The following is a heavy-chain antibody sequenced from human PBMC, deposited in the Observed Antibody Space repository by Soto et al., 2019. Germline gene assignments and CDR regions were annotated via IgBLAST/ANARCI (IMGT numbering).Heavy chain of an antibody. J-gene: IGHJ6*02. Sequence: GGSLRRSCVASGFSVKRYLMHWVRQAPGKGLVWLSRFGGDENYTDYADSVRGRFTIPRDIAKNTIYLQMNSLRAEDTAVYYCGKGKELGVVRYGLDAWGQGTTVTVSS. CDR2: FGGDENYT. CDR3: GKGKELGVVRYGLDA. CDR1: GFSVKRYL. D-gene: IGHD3-3*01. V-gene: IGHV3-74*01.